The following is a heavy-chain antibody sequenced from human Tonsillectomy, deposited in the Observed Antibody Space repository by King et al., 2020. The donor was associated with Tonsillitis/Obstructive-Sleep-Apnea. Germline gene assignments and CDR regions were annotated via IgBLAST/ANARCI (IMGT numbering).Heavy chain of an antibody. CDR2: ISTNTGDP. CDR1: GYTFTDHA. Sequence: QLVQSGSELKKPGASVKVSCKTSGYTFTDHAMNWFRQAPGQGLEWMGWISTNTGDPTYARGFTGRFVFSLDTSVSTAYLQISGLKAEDTAVYYCARDPYDFWCGYALDYWGQGTPVTVSS. CDR3: ARDPYDFWCGYALDY. D-gene: IGHD3-3*01. J-gene: IGHJ4*02. V-gene: IGHV7-4-1*02.